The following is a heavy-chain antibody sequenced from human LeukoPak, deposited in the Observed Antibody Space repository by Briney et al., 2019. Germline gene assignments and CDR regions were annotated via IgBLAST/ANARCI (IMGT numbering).Heavy chain of an antibody. Sequence: HPGGSLRLSCAASGFTFSSYSMNWVRQAPGKGLEWVSVIYTGDNTYYADFVKGRFTISRHNSKNTVYLQMNSLRPEDTAVYYCAREMYGDDWGQGTLVTVSS. CDR3: AREMYGDD. J-gene: IGHJ4*02. CDR2: IYTGDNT. D-gene: IGHD2-8*01. V-gene: IGHV3-53*04. CDR1: GFTFSSYS.